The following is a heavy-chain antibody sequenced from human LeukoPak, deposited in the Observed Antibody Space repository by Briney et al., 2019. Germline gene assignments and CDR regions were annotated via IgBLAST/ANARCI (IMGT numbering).Heavy chain of an antibody. J-gene: IGHJ4*02. CDR2: IYYSGST. D-gene: IGHD2-21*01. CDR1: GGSISSSSYY. Sequence: NTSETLSLTCTVSGGSISSSSYYWGWIRQPPGKGLEWIGYIYYSGSTNYNPSLKSRVTISVDTSKNQFSLKLSSVTAADTAVYYCASSYYRSYLDYWGQGTLVTVSS. CDR3: ASSYYRSYLDY. V-gene: IGHV4-61*05.